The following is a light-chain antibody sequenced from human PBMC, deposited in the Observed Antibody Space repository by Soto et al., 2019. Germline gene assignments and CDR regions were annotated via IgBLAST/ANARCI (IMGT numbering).Light chain of an antibody. Sequence: QSALTQPASVSGSPGQSITISCTGTSSDVGAYNYVSWYQQHPGQAPQLMIYDVNIRPSGVSNRFSGSKSGNTASLTISGLQAEDEADYYCTSWTTSTTMKFGGGTKLTVL. J-gene: IGLJ2*01. CDR2: DVN. CDR3: TSWTTSTTMK. V-gene: IGLV2-14*01. CDR1: SSDVGAYNY.